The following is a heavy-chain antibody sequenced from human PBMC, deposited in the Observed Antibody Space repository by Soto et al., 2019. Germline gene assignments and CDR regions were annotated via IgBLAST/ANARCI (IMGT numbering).Heavy chain of an antibody. D-gene: IGHD1-26*01. CDR1: GGSISSYY. Sequence: SETLSLTCTVSGGSISSYYWSWIRQPPGKGLEWIGYIYYSGSTNYNPSLKSRVTISVDTSKNQFSLKLSSVTAADTAVYYCARDPSGTLPYYYYYYGMDVWGQGTTVTVSS. CDR2: IYYSGST. J-gene: IGHJ6*02. V-gene: IGHV4-59*01. CDR3: ARDPSGTLPYYYYYYGMDV.